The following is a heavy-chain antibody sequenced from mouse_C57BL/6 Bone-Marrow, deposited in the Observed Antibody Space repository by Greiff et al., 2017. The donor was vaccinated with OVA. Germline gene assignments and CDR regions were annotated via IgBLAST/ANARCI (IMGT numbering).Heavy chain of an antibody. CDR2: ISNGGGST. V-gene: IGHV5-12*01. Sequence: EVKLVESGGGLVQPGGSLKLSCAASGFTFSDYYMYWVRQTPEKRLEWVEYISNGGGSTYSPDTVKGRFTISRDKAKNTLYLQMSRLKSEDTAMYYCARLGFAYWGQGTLVTVSA. CDR3: ARLGFAY. CDR1: GFTFSDYY. J-gene: IGHJ3*01.